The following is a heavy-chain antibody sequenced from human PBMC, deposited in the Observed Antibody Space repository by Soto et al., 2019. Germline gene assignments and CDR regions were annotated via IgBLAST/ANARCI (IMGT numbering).Heavy chain of an antibody. CDR3: ARLLFGAANWFDP. V-gene: IGHV4-59*01. Sequence: TSETLSLTCTVPCCSINSYYWSWIPQPPGKGLEWIGYIYNSGSINYNPPLKSRVTISLDTSKNQFSLKLSSVTAADTAVYYCARLLFGAANWFDPWGQGTLVTVSS. D-gene: IGHD3-10*01. J-gene: IGHJ5*02. CDR1: CCSINSYY. CDR2: IYNSGSI.